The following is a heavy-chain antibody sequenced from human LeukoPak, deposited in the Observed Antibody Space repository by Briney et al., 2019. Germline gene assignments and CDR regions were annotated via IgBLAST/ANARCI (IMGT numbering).Heavy chain of an antibody. CDR3: ASWSTVTAFDY. CDR2: IYYTGST. V-gene: IGHV4-39*01. D-gene: IGHD4-17*01. Sequence: PSETLSLTCTVSGGSISSSSYYWGWIRQPPGKGLEWIGSIYYTGSTYYNPSLKSRVTITVDTSKNQFSLKMSSVTAADTAAYFCASWSTVTAFDYWGQGTLVTVSS. CDR1: GGSISSSSYY. J-gene: IGHJ4*02.